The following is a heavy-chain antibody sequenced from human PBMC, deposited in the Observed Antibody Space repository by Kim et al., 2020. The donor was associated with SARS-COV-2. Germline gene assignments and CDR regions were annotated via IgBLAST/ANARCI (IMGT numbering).Heavy chain of an antibody. CDR2: ISYSGTT. J-gene: IGHJ4*02. D-gene: IGHD3-16*01. CDR1: GGSISTGNYY. CDR3: ARRLKGVGPDY. Sequence: SETLSLTCTVSGGSISTGNYYWGWIRQPPWKGLEWIGSISYSGTTYYNPSLKSRVTISVDTSKNQFSLKLSSVTAADTAVYYCARRLKGVGPDYWGQGTLVTVSS. V-gene: IGHV4-39*01.